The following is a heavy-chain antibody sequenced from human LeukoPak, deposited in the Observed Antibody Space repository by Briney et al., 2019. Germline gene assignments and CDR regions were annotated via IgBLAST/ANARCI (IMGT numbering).Heavy chain of an antibody. CDR2: ISDSGGST. CDR1: GFTFSSYA. CDR3: ARDSTLYCNDGTCHWGFDL. D-gene: IGHD2-15*01. V-gene: IGHV3-23*01. Sequence: GGSLRLSCAASGFTFSSYAMSWVRQAPGKGLEWVSVISDSGGSTYYADSVKGRFTISRDNAKNSLYLQMNSLRAEDTAVYYCARDSTLYCNDGTCHWGFDLWGQGTVVIVSS. J-gene: IGHJ3*01.